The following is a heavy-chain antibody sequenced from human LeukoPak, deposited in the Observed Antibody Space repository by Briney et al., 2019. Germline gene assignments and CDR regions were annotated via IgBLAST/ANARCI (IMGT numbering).Heavy chain of an antibody. CDR2: IVVGSGNT. D-gene: IGHD3-3*02. J-gene: IGHJ5*02. Sequence: GASVTVSCTASGFTFSTSAVQWVRQARGQCLEWIGWIVVGSGNTKYAQKFQERVTITRDMSTSTAYMELSSLRSEDTAVYYCAAEIRTPSPGCFDPWGQGTLVTVSS. CDR3: AAEIRTPSPGCFDP. V-gene: IGHV1-58*01. CDR1: GFTFSTSA.